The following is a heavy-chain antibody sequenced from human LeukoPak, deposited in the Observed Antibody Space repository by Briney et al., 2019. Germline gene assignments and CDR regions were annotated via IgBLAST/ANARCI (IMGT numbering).Heavy chain of an antibody. D-gene: IGHD3-22*01. J-gene: IGHJ4*02. Sequence: ASVKVSCKASGGTFSSYAISWVRQAPGQGLEWMGGIIPIFGTANYAQKFQGRVTITADESTSTAYMELSSLRSEDTAVYYCARDPYDTSGYFYYYWGQGTLDTVSS. CDR2: IIPIFGTA. V-gene: IGHV1-69*13. CDR3: ARDPYDTSGYFYYY. CDR1: GGTFSSYA.